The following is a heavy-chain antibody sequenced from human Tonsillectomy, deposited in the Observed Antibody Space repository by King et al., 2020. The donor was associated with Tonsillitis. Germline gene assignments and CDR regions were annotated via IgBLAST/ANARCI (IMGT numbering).Heavy chain of an antibody. CDR3: AKDRVGAPYDAFDI. D-gene: IGHD1-26*01. J-gene: IGHJ3*02. Sequence: QVQLVESGGGVVQPGRSLRLSCAASGFTFSSYGMHWVRQAPGKGLEWVAVISNDGSNKYYADSVKGRFSISRDNSKNTLYLQMNSLRAEDTAVYYCAKDRVGAPYDAFDIWGQGTMVTVSS. V-gene: IGHV3-30*18. CDR2: ISNDGSNK. CDR1: GFTFSSYG.